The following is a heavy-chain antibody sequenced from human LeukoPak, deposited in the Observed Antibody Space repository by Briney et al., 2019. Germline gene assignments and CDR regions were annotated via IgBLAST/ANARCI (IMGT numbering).Heavy chain of an antibody. CDR3: ARDRTSHYYYYYMDV. CDR2: INSDGSST. V-gene: IGHV3-74*01. J-gene: IGHJ6*03. Sequence: PGGFLRLSCAASGFTFSSYWMHWVRQAPGKGLVWVSRINSDGSSTSYADSVKGRFTISRDNAKNTLYLQMNSLRAEDTAVYYCARDRTSHYYYYYMDVWGKGTTVTVSS. CDR1: GFTFSSYW. D-gene: IGHD2-2*01.